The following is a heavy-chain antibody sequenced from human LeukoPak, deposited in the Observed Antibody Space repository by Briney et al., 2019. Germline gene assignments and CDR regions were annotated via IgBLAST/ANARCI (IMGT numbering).Heavy chain of an antibody. V-gene: IGHV3-74*01. J-gene: IGHJ6*02. CDR3: ARNARPYYYYGMDV. CDR2: INSDGSRI. CDR1: GFTFSNYW. D-gene: IGHD6-6*01. Sequence: GGSLRLSCAASGFTFSNYWMHWVRQEPGKGLVWVSRINSDGSRISYADSVRGRFTISRGNAKNTLDLQMNSLRAEDTAVYYCARNARPYYYYGMDVWGQGTTVTVSS.